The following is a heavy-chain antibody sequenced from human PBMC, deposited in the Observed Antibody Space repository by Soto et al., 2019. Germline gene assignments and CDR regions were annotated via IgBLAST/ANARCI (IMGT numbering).Heavy chain of an antibody. D-gene: IGHD6-19*01. V-gene: IGHV4-30-4*01. CDR1: GGSISSGDSY. CDR2: IYYSGNT. CDR3: AKEGQFHWFDP. Sequence: PSETLSLTCTVSGGSISSGDSYWSWIRQPPGKGLEWIGHIYYSGNTYYTPSLKSRVTMSVDTSKNQFSLKLSSVTAADTAVYYCAKEGQFHWFDPWGQGTLVTISS. J-gene: IGHJ5*02.